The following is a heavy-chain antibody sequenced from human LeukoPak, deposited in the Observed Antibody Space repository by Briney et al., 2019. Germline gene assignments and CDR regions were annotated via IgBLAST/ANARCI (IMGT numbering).Heavy chain of an antibody. J-gene: IGHJ4*02. CDR1: GYTFTNNY. V-gene: IGHV1-46*01. CDR3: ARDQEGFDY. Sequence: ASVTVSCTASGYTFTNNYLHWVRQAPRQGLEWMGMIYPRDGSTSYAQNFQGRVTVTRDTSTTTVHMELSGLRSEDTAVYYCARDQEGFDYWGQGTLVTVSS. CDR2: IYPRDGST.